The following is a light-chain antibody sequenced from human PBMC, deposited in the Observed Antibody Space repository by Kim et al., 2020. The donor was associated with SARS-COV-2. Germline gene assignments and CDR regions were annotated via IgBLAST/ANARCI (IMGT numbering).Light chain of an antibody. J-gene: IGLJ3*02. CDR1: NNNVGDEG. V-gene: IGLV10-54*01. CDR3: SAWDNRLNAWV. CDR2: RNN. Sequence: QAGLTQPPSVSKGLRQTATLTCTGNNNNVGDEGAAWLQQHQGHPPKLLSYRNNNRPSGISERFSASRSGNTDSLTISELQPEDEADYYCSAWDNRLNAWVFGGGTQLTVL.